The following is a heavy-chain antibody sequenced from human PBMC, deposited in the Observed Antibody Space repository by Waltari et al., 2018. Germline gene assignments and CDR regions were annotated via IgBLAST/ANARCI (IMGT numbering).Heavy chain of an antibody. CDR2: LGNGVDT. Sequence: EVQLVESGGGLVQPGGSLRVSCAASGYTFSTEAMGWVRQAPGSGLVWVSTLGNGVDTYYADSVKGRFTISRDNSKNTLSLQMNSLRPEDTAVYYCAKAVPPHTSGYFDNWSQGTLVTVSS. V-gene: IGHV3-23*04. CDR3: AKAVPPHTSGYFDN. CDR1: GYTFSTEA. J-gene: IGHJ4*02. D-gene: IGHD6-25*01.